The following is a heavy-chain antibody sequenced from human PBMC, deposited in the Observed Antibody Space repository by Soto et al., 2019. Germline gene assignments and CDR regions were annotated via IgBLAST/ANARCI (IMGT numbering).Heavy chain of an antibody. Sequence: PGGSLRLSCAASGFTFSAYAMGWVRQAPGEEMEWVAVVSSSGTRAWYGDSVRGRFTISRDNSKNTLYLQMNSLRDEDTAVFYCVRDPENDHGLLFDYWGRGTLVTVSS. D-gene: IGHD2-21*01. CDR2: VSSSGTRA. CDR3: VRDPENDHGLLFDY. CDR1: GFTFSAYA. V-gene: IGHV3-23*01. J-gene: IGHJ4*02.